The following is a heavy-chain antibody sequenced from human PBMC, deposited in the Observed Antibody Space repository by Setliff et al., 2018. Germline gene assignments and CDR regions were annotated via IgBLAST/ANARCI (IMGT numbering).Heavy chain of an antibody. CDR1: GFYISGGYC. Sequence: PSETLSLTCTVSGFYISGGYCWGWIRQSPGKGLEWIASIFHLGNAYYNPSLKSRVTMSVDTSKNQFSLRLTSVTAADTAVYYCVRQGADTGSNYDKYFRHWGQGTRVTVSS. V-gene: IGHV4-38-2*02. J-gene: IGHJ1*01. D-gene: IGHD1-26*01. CDR2: IFHLGNA. CDR3: VRQGADTGSNYDKYFRH.